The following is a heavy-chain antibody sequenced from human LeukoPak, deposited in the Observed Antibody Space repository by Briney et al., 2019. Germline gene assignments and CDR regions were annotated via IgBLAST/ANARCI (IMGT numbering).Heavy chain of an antibody. CDR1: GGTFSSYA. CDR3: ARAEGYSYGKFDY. J-gene: IGHJ4*02. CDR2: IIPIFGTA. V-gene: IGHV1-69*05. Sequence: AVKVSCKASGGTFSSYAISWVRQAPGQGLEWMGRIIPIFGTANYAQKFQGRVTITTDESTSTAYMELSSLRSEDTAVYYCARAEGYSYGKFDYWGQGTLVTVSS. D-gene: IGHD5-18*01.